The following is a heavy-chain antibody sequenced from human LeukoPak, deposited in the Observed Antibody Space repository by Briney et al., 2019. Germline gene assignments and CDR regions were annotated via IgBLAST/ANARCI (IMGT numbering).Heavy chain of an antibody. CDR1: GGSISSSSYY. V-gene: IGHV4-39*07. D-gene: IGHD6-19*01. Sequence: SETLSLTCTVSGGSISSSSYYWGWLRQPPGRGLEWLGSIYYSGSTYYNPSLKSRVTISVDTSKNQFSLKLSSVTAADTAVYYCARDYGQWLVGNWFDPWGQGTLVTVSS. J-gene: IGHJ5*02. CDR2: IYYSGST. CDR3: ARDYGQWLVGNWFDP.